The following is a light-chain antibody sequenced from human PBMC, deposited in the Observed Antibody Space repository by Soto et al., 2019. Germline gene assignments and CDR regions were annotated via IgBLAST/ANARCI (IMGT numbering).Light chain of an antibody. CDR2: GAS. J-gene: IGKJ5*01. V-gene: IGKV3-15*01. CDR3: QQYNNWPPFN. Sequence: EIVMTQSPATLSVSPGERAILSCRASQSVSTNLGWYQQKPGQAPRLLIFGASTRATRIPARFSGSESGTEFTLTISSLQSEDYAVYYCQQYNNWPPFNFGQGTRLEIK. CDR1: QSVSTN.